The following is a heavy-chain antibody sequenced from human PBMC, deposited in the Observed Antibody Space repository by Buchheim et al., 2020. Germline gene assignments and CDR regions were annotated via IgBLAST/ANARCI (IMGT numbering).Heavy chain of an antibody. CDR1: GGSISSGSYY. V-gene: IGHV4-61*02. D-gene: IGHD2-2*01. Sequence: QVQLQESGPGLVKPSQTLSLTCTVSGGSISSGSYYWSWIRQPAGKGLEWIGRIYTSGSTNYNPSLKSRVTISVDTSKNQFSPKLSSVTAADTAVYYCARAGSTSWFDPWGQGTL. J-gene: IGHJ5*02. CDR2: IYTSGST. CDR3: ARAGSTSWFDP.